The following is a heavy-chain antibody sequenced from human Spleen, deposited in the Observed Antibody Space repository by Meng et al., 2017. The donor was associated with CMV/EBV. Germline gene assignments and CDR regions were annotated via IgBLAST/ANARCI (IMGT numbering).Heavy chain of an antibody. D-gene: IGHD3-22*01. CDR3: ARGFYDSRGYYIH. Sequence: LSLTCAASGFTFSGSAMHWVRQASGKGLEWVGRIRSHVNNYATAYAESLKGRVTISRDDSKDTAYLQMNSLKTEDTAVYYCARGFYDSRGYYIHWGQGTLVTVSS. J-gene: IGHJ4*02. CDR2: IRSHVNNYAT. V-gene: IGHV3-73*01. CDR1: GFTFSGSA.